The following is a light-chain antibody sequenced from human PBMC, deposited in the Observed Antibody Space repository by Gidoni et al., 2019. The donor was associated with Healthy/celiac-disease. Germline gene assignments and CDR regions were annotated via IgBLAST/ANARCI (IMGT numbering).Light chain of an antibody. CDR3: QQYNSYPVA. Sequence: DIHMTQSPSTLPPSVGDRVTITSRASQSISSWLAWYQQKPGKAPKLLIYKASSLESGVPSRFSGSGSGTEFTLTIRSLQPDDFATYYCQQYNSYPVAFGQGTKVEIK. CDR1: QSISSW. CDR2: KAS. V-gene: IGKV1-5*03. J-gene: IGKJ1*01.